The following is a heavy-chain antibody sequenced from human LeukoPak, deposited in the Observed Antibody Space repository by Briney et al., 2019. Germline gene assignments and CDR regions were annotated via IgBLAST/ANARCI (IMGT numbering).Heavy chain of an antibody. V-gene: IGHV1-2*02. Sequence: ASVKVSFKASGYTFTGYYMHWVRQAPGQGLEWMGWINPNSGGTNYAQKFQGRVTITRDTSISTAYMELSRLTSDDTAVYYCARDLAVASFDYWGQGTLVTVSS. CDR1: GYTFTGYY. CDR3: ARDLAVASFDY. CDR2: INPNSGGT. D-gene: IGHD6-19*01. J-gene: IGHJ4*02.